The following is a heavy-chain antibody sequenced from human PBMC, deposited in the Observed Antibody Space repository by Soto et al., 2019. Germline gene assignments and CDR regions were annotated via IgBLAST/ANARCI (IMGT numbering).Heavy chain of an antibody. CDR2: IHHSGAT. D-gene: IGHD3-10*01. V-gene: IGHV4-4*02. CDR1: GGSMSSPNW. J-gene: IGHJ4*02. CDR3: ATGSPYYYGSGGMWDS. Sequence: QVRLQESGPGLVKPSGTLSLTCLVSGGSMSSPNWWTWVRQAPVKGLEWIAEIHHSGATNYSASPKRRAVISIDKSNNKFSLQLTSVTAADTAVYYWATGSPYYYGSGGMWDSWGRGALVTVSS.